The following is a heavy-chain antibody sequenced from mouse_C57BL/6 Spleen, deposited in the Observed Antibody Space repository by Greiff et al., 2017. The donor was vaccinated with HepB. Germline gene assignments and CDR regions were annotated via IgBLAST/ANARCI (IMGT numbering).Heavy chain of an antibody. D-gene: IGHD1-1*01. J-gene: IGHJ1*03. CDR2: ISSGGDYI. CDR3: TREGYYCGSSGYFDV. Sequence: EVQLVESGEGLVKPGGSLKLSCAASGFTFSSYAMSWVRQTPEKRLEWVAYISSGGDYIYYADNVKGRFTISRDNARNTLYLQMSSLKSEDTAMYYCTREGYYCGSSGYFDVWGTGTTVTVSS. CDR1: GFTFSSYA. V-gene: IGHV5-9-1*02.